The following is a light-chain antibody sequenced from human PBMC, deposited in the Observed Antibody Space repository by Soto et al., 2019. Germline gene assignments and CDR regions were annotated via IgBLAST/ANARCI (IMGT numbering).Light chain of an antibody. Sequence: IQMTQSPSPLSASVGKRNTIPCRASQSIRNWLAWYQQKPGEAPRLLIYAASSLHSGVPSRFSGSGSGTDFTLAISSLQPEDFATYYCQQSYSTPLTFGGGTKVDI. CDR2: AAS. CDR1: QSIRNW. J-gene: IGKJ4*01. CDR3: QQSYSTPLT. V-gene: IGKV1-39*01.